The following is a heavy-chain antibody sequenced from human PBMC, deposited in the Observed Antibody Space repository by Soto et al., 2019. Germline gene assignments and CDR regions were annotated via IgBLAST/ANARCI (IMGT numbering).Heavy chain of an antibody. Sequence: SQTLSLTCAISGDSVSSNSAAWNWIRQSPSRGLEWLGRTYYRSKWYNDYAVSVKSRITINPDTSKNQFSLQLNSVTPEDTAVYYCARESVVLYCSSTSCYEVRDYYYGMDVWGQGTTVTVSS. D-gene: IGHD2-2*01. V-gene: IGHV6-1*01. CDR1: GDSVSSNSAA. CDR3: ARESVVLYCSSTSCYEVRDYYYGMDV. J-gene: IGHJ6*02. CDR2: TYYRSKWYN.